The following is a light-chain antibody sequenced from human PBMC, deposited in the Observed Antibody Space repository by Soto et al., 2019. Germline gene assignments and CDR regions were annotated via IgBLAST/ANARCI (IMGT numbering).Light chain of an antibody. CDR1: SSDVGSYNL. Sequence: QSALTQPASVSGSPGQSITISCTGTSSDVGSYNLVSWYQQHPGKAPKLMIYEGSKRPSGVSNRFSGSKSGYTASLTISGLHSEDEAYYYCSSYAGSSPWVFGGGTPLTVL. V-gene: IGLV2-23*01. CDR3: SSYAGSSPWV. J-gene: IGLJ7*01. CDR2: EGS.